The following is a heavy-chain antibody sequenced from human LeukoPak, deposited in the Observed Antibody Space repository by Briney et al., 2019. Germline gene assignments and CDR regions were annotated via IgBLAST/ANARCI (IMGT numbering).Heavy chain of an antibody. J-gene: IGHJ4*02. D-gene: IGHD2-21*01. CDR3: ARSSSVTIPGYYFDY. CDR1: GYTFTSYD. CDR2: IIPIFGTA. Sequence: ASVKVSCKASGYTFTSYDISWVRQAPGQGLERMGGIIPIFGTANYAQKFQGRVTITADESTSTAYMELSSLRSEDTAVYYCARSSSVTIPGYYFDYWGQGTLVTVSS. V-gene: IGHV1-69*13.